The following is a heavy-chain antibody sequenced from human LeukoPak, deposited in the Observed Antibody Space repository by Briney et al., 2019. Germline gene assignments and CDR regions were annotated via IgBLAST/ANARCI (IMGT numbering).Heavy chain of an antibody. CDR1: GGSFSGYY. Sequence: SETLSLTCAVYGGSFSGYYWSWIRQPPGKGLEWIGEINHSGSTNYNPSLKSRVTISVDTSKNQFSLKLSSVTAADTAVYYCTRSARRLPYQLQGRWWFDPWGQGTLVTVSS. CDR2: INHSGST. J-gene: IGHJ5*02. CDR3: TRSARRLPYQLQGRWWFDP. V-gene: IGHV4-34*01. D-gene: IGHD2-2*01.